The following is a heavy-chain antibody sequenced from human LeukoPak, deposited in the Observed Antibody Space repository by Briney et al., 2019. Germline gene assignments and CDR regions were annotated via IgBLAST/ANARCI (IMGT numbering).Heavy chain of an antibody. CDR3: ARDGSGWYGY. J-gene: IGHJ4*02. CDR2: IYYSWST. D-gene: IGHD6-19*01. CDR1: GGSVSSYY. V-gene: IGHV4-59*02. Sequence: PSETLYLTCTVSGGSVSSYYWSWIRQPPGKGLEWIGYIYYSWSTNYNPYLKSRVTISVDTDKNQSSLKLSSVTAADTAVDYCARDGSGWYGYWGQGTLVTVSS.